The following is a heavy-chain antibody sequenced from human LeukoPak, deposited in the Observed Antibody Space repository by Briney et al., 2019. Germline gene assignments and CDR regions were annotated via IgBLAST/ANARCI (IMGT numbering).Heavy chain of an antibody. D-gene: IGHD5-12*01. V-gene: IGHV4-59*12. Sequence: PSETLSLTCTVSGASISSYYWSWIRQAPGKGLEWIGYIYYSGSTDYNPSLKSRVSISVDTSKNQFSLKLSSVTAADTAVYYCARDRYSFSYDSGYDLWGQGTLVTVSS. CDR2: IYYSGST. CDR1: GASISSYY. CDR3: ARDRYSFSYDSGYDL. J-gene: IGHJ4*02.